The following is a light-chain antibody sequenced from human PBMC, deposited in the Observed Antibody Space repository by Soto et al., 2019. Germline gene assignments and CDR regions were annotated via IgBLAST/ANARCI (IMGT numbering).Light chain of an antibody. CDR3: QQYGTSRT. Sequence: EIVLTQSPGTLSLSPGERATLSCRASQSVSSSYLAWYQQKPGQAPRLLIYCASSRATGIPDRFSGSGSGTDFNLTISRLYPEDFAVYYCQQYGTSRTFGQGTKVEIK. J-gene: IGKJ1*01. V-gene: IGKV3-20*01. CDR2: CAS. CDR1: QSVSSSY.